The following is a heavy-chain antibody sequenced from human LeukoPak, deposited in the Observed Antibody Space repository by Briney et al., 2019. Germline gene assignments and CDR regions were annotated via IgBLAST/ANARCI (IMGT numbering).Heavy chain of an antibody. D-gene: IGHD3-22*01. J-gene: IGHJ4*02. V-gene: IGHV4-4*07. Sequence: PSETLSLTCTVSGGSISRYSWSWIRQPAGKGLEWIGRISTTGTTNYNPSHKSRVTMSVDTSKNQFSLKVNSLTAADTAIYYCARANSHGGSGHFYEFDYWGQGTLVTVSS. CDR1: GGSISRYS. CDR3: ARANSHGGSGHFYEFDY. CDR2: ISTTGTT.